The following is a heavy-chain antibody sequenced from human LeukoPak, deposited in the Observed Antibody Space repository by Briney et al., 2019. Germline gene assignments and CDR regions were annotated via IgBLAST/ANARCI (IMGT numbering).Heavy chain of an antibody. CDR2: IYPGDSDT. V-gene: IGHV5-51*01. J-gene: IGHJ4*02. Sequence: GESLKISCKGSGYSFTSYWIGWVRQMPGKGLEWMGIIYPGDSDTRYSPSFQGQVTISADKSISTAYLQWSSLKASDTAMYYRARGIAAANARLPPYLFDYWGQGTLVTVSS. CDR3: ARGIAAANARLPPYLFDY. CDR1: GYSFTSYW. D-gene: IGHD6-13*01.